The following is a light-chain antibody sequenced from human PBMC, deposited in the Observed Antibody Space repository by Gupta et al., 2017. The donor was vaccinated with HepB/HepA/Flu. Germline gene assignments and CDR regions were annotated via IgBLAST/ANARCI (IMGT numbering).Light chain of an antibody. CDR3: QSYDTSLSGYV. Sequence: QSVLTQPPSVPGAPGQRVILSCTGSRSNIGAGYDVHWYQQLPGTAPKLLIYGNTNRPSGVPDRFSGSRSGTSASLAITGLQAEDEADYYCQSYDTSLSGYVFGTGTMVTVL. V-gene: IGLV1-40*01. CDR2: GNT. J-gene: IGLJ1*01. CDR1: RSNIGAGYD.